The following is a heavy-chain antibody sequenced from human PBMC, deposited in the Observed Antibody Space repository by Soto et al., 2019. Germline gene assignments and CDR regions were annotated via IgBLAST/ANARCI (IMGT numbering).Heavy chain of an antibody. CDR3: ARENSGYDPTGSFDY. D-gene: IGHD5-12*01. CDR2: VYYSGGT. Sequence: QVQLQESGPGLVKPSQTLSLTCTVSGGSISSSSYYWSWIRQPPGKGLEWIGYVYYSGGTYYNPSLESRVTISVDTSKNQFSLKLNSVTAADTAVYYCARENSGYDPTGSFDYWGQGTLVTVSS. CDR1: GGSISSSSYY. J-gene: IGHJ4*02. V-gene: IGHV4-30-4*01.